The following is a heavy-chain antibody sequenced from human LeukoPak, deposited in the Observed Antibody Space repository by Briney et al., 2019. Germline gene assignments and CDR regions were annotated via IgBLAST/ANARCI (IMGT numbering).Heavy chain of an antibody. J-gene: IGHJ4*02. CDR3: GGGARRGATTYFDY. D-gene: IGHD1-26*01. CDR2: ISSSSSYI. Sequence: PGGSLRLSCAASGFTISSYSMNWVRQAPGKGLEWVSSISSSSSYIYYADSVKGRFTISRDNAKNSLYLQMNSLRAEDTAVYYCGGGARRGATTYFDYWGQGTLVTVSS. CDR1: GFTISSYS. V-gene: IGHV3-21*01.